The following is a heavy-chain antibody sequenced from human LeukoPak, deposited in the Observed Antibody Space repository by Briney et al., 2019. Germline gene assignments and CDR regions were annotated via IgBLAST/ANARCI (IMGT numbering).Heavy chain of an antibody. CDR3: ARLGAARRDDYNPKSPFDY. CDR1: GYTFTGYY. V-gene: IGHV1-2*02. Sequence: ASVKVSCKASGYTFTGYYMHWVRQAPGQGLEWMGWINPNSGGTNYAQKFQGRVTMTRDTSISTAYMELSSLRSDDAAVYYCARLGAARRDDYNPKSPFDYWGQGTLVTVSS. CDR2: INPNSGGT. D-gene: IGHD5-24*01. J-gene: IGHJ4*02.